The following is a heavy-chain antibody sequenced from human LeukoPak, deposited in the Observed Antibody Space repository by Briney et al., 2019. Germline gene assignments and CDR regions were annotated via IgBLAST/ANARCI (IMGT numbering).Heavy chain of an antibody. V-gene: IGHV3-23*01. J-gene: IGHJ4*02. Sequence: PGGSLRLSCAAPGFTFSIYAMSWVRQAPGKGLEWVSAISGSGGSTYYADSVKGRFTISRDNSKNTLYLQMNSLRAEDTAVYYCAKVQPDIVVVVAATTLGTLDYWGQGTLVTVSS. D-gene: IGHD2-15*01. CDR1: GFTFSIYA. CDR3: AKVQPDIVVVVAATTLGTLDY. CDR2: ISGSGGST.